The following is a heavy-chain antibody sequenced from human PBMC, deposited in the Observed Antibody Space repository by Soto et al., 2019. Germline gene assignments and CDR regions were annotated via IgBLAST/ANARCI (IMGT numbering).Heavy chain of an antibody. CDR2: IYSGGST. CDR1: GFTVSSNY. CDR3: ARDRRSSSSKGYYYYYMDV. Sequence: EVQLVESGGGLVQPGGSLRLSCAASGFTVSSNYMSWVRQAPGKGLEWVSVIYSGGSTYYADSVKGRVTISRDNSKNTLYLQMNSLRAEDTAVYYCARDRRSSSSKGYYYYYMDVWGKGTTVTVSS. V-gene: IGHV3-66*01. D-gene: IGHD6-6*01. J-gene: IGHJ6*03.